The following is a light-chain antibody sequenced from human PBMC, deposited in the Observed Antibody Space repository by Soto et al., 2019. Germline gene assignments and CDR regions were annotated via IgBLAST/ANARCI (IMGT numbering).Light chain of an antibody. CDR1: SADVGAYNY. CDR3: ASYTTSATAYV. CDR2: AVG. V-gene: IGLV2-14*03. J-gene: IGLJ1*01. Sequence: QSALTQPASVSGSPGQSIAISCTGTSADVGAYNYVSWYQHHPGKAPKLIMSAVGNRPSGVPVRFSGSKSGNTASLTISGLQAEDEADYFCASYTTSATAYVFGTGTKLTVL.